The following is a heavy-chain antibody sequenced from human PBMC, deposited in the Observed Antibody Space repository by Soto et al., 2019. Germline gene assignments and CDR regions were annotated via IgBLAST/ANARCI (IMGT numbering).Heavy chain of an antibody. D-gene: IGHD7-27*01. CDR2: IDNSGTT. J-gene: IGHJ4*02. CDR1: GGSPNNYY. CDR3: GGDDRDNNVGNFGY. Sequence: PSETLSLTCTISGGSPNNYYWTWIRQPPGKGLEWIGDIDNSGTTKYNPSLKSRVTISVDTSNNQFSLKLSSVTAADTAVYYCGGDDRDNNVGNFGYWGQGTLVTVSS. V-gene: IGHV4-59*12.